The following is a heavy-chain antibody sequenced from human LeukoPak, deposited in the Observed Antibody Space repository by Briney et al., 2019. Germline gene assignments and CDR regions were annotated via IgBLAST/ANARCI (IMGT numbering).Heavy chain of an antibody. CDR3: ARYYDSSGYYGVFYWFDP. Sequence: ASVKVSCKASGYTFTGYYMHWVRQAPGQGLEWMGWINSNSGGTNYAQKFQGRVTMTRDTSISTAYMELSRLRSDDTAVYYCARYYDSSGYYGVFYWFDPWGQGTLVTVSS. J-gene: IGHJ5*02. D-gene: IGHD3-22*01. CDR2: INSNSGGT. CDR1: GYTFTGYY. V-gene: IGHV1-2*02.